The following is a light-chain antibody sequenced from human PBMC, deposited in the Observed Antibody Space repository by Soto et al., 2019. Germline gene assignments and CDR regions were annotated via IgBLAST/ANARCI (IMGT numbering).Light chain of an antibody. J-gene: IGKJ2*01. CDR3: PQRSNLRLYT. Sequence: EIVLTQSPATLSLSPGERATLSCRASQSVSSYLSWYQQKPGQAPRLLIYDASNRAASIPARFSGSGSGSDFTLTISSLEPDDMAFYYCPQRSNLRLYTVGPGDKLEIK. CDR2: DAS. CDR1: QSVSSY. V-gene: IGKV3-11*01.